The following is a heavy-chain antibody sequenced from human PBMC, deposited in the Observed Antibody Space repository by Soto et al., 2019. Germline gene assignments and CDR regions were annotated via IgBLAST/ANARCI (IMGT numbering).Heavy chain of an antibody. D-gene: IGHD3-10*01. CDR2: MNPNNGNT. CDR1: GYTFTSFD. V-gene: IGHV1-8*01. J-gene: IGHJ4*02. CDR3: ARTGEDYGSANFYY. Sequence: ASVKVSCKASGYTFTSFDINWVRQATGQGLEWMGWMNPNNGNTGYAQKFRGRVTLTRDTSISTAFMELSSLTSEDTAVYYCARTGEDYGSANFYYWGQGTLVTVSS.